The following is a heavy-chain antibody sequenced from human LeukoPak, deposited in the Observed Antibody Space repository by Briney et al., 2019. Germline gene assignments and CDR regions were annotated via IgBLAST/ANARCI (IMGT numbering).Heavy chain of an antibody. CDR1: GFTFSNYA. J-gene: IGHJ4*02. Sequence: QPGGSLRLSCAASGFTFSNYAMSWVRQAPGKGLEWVSVIGTIPGVTYYTESVKGRFTISRDNSKNTLFLQMNSLRAEDTAVYYCAKLDSITMIVVVKSFDYWGQGTLVTVSS. D-gene: IGHD3-22*01. CDR3: AKLDSITMIVVVKSFDY. V-gene: IGHV3-23*01. CDR2: IGTIPGVT.